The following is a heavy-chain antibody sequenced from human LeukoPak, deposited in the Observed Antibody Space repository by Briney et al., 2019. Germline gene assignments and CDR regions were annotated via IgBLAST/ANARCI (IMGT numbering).Heavy chain of an antibody. D-gene: IGHD3-9*01. CDR1: GFTFSSYG. J-gene: IGHJ4*02. Sequence: GGSLRLSCAASGFTFSSYGMHWVRQAPGKGLEWVAFIRYDGSNKYYADSVKGRFTISRDNAKNSLYLQMNSLRAEDTALYYCAKDDGYFDWQYFDYWGQGTLVTVSS. CDR3: AKDDGYFDWQYFDY. CDR2: IRYDGSNK. V-gene: IGHV3-30*02.